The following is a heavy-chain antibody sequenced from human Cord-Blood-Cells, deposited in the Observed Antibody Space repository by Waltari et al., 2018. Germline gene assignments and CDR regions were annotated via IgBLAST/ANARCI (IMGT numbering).Heavy chain of an antibody. V-gene: IGHV3-30*02. CDR3: AKDRADAFDI. J-gene: IGHJ3*02. D-gene: IGHD3-10*01. CDR1: GFTFSSYG. Sequence: QVQLVESGGGVVQPGGSLRLSCAASGFTFSSYGMHWVRQAPGKGLEWVAFIRYDGSNKYYADSVKGRLTISRDNSKNTLYLQMNSLRAEDTAVYYCAKDRADAFDIWGQGTMVTVSS. CDR2: IRYDGSNK.